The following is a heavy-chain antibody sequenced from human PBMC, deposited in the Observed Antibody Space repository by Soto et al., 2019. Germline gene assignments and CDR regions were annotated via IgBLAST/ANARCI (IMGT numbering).Heavy chain of an antibody. D-gene: IGHD2-21*01. CDR2: ISFDGNNK. J-gene: IGHJ3*02. CDR1: GFTFNNYG. Sequence: QVQLVESGGGVVQPGGSLRLSCAASGFTFNNYGMHWVRLAPGRGLEWVAGISFDGNNKYHAASLRGRFTISRDNSKNTLYLQMSSLTTEDAAVYYCSNGQRSRYCGGGTCSGPNNVLEIWGQGTTVTVSS. CDR3: SNGQRSRYCGGGTCSGPNNVLEI. V-gene: IGHV3-30*18.